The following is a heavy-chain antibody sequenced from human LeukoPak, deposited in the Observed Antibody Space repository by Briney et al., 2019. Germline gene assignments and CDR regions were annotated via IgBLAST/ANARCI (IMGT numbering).Heavy chain of an antibody. Sequence: SETLSLTCTVSGGSISGYYWSWIRQPPGKGLEWIAYIQKSGTTSYNPSLKSRVTISLDTSRNQFYLKLSSVTAADTAVYYCARHEYGLGSRNWGQGTLVTVSS. V-gene: IGHV4-59*08. CDR3: ARHEYGLGSRN. CDR2: IQKSGTT. J-gene: IGHJ4*02. D-gene: IGHD3-10*01. CDR1: GGSISGYY.